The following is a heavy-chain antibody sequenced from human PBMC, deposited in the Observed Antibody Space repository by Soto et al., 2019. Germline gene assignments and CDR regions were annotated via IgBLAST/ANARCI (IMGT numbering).Heavy chain of an antibody. D-gene: IGHD3-10*01. J-gene: IGHJ4*02. V-gene: IGHV3-74*01. CDR3: TRGPRPISTGTGAY. CDR2: IYNDGTYS. Sequence: GGSLRLSCAASGFIFRMYWMHWVRKSPGKGIVWISRIYNDGTYSDYADSVRGRFTISRDNVNDTLYLQMNNLRAEDSGLYYCTRGPRPISTGTGAYWGQGTQVTVSS. CDR1: GFIFRMYW.